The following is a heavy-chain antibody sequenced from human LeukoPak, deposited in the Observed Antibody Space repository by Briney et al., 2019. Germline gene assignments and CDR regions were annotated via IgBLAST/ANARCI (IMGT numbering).Heavy chain of an antibody. CDR3: LVEYCSSTSCYAGDDAFDI. CDR2: INPSGGST. J-gene: IGHJ3*02. V-gene: IGHV1-46*01. D-gene: IGHD2-2*01. CDR1: GYTFTSYY. Sequence: ASVKVSCKASGYTFTSYYMHWVRQAPGQGLEWMGIINPSGGSTSYAQKFQGRVTMTRDTSTSTVYMELSSLRSEDTAVYYCLVEYCSSTSCYAGDDAFDIWGQGTMVTVSS.